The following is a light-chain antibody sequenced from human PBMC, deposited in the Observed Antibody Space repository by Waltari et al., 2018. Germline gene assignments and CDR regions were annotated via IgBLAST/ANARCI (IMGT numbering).Light chain of an antibody. V-gene: IGKV4-1*01. J-gene: IGKJ1*01. CDR2: WAS. Sequence: DIVMTQSPDSLAVSLGERATINCKSSQTVLYRSNNKNYLAWYQQNPRQPPKLLIYWASTRESGVPDRFSGSGSGTDFTLTISSLQAEDVAVYYCQQYYSTPTWTFGQGTKVEIK. CDR3: QQYYSTPTWT. CDR1: QTVLYRSNNKNY.